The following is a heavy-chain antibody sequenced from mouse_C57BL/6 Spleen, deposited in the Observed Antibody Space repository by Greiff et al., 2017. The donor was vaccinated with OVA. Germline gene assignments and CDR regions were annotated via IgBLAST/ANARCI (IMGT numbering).Heavy chain of an antibody. Sequence: VQLQQSGAELVRPGASVKMSCKASGYAFTSYWMNWVKQRPGKGLEWIGQIYPGDGDTNYNEKFKGKATLTAAKSSRPAYMQLSSLTSEDSAVYFYARRGTYYSNCGEYFDYWGQGTTLTVSS. V-gene: IGHV1-80*01. CDR3: ARRGTYYSNCGEYFDY. J-gene: IGHJ2*01. CDR1: GYAFTSYW. CDR2: IYPGDGDT. D-gene: IGHD2-5*01.